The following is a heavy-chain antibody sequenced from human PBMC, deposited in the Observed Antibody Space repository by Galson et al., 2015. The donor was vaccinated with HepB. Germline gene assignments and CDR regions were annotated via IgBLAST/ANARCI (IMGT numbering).Heavy chain of an antibody. CDR3: ARASLGWFDP. CDR2: ISTSGDTI. J-gene: IGHJ5*02. Sequence: SLRFSCAASGLPFSDYYMSWIRQASGKGLEWLSYISTSGDTIYYAASVKGRFTISRDNAKNSLYLQMNSLRAEDTAVYYCARASLGWFDPWGQGTLVTVSS. CDR1: GLPFSDYY. V-gene: IGHV3-11*01.